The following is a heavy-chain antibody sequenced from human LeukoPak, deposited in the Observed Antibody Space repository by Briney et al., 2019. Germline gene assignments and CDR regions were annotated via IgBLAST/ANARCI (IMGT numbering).Heavy chain of an antibody. Sequence: SETLSLTCTVSGGSISSSSYYWGWIRQPPGKGLEWIGEINHSGSTNYNPSLKSRVTISIDTSKNQFSLKLSSVTAADTAVYYCARQLMIDYYYYYYYMDVWGRGTTVTISS. J-gene: IGHJ6*03. CDR2: INHSGST. V-gene: IGHV4-39*01. CDR3: ARQLMIDYYYYYYYMDV. D-gene: IGHD3-22*01. CDR1: GGSISSSSYY.